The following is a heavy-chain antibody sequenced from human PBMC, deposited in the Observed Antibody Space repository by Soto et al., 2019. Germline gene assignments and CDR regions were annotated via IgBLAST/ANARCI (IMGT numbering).Heavy chain of an antibody. CDR1: GDTLTELS. D-gene: IGHD6-13*01. Sequence: ASVKVSCKVSGDTLTELSMHWVRQAPGKGLEWMGGFDPEDGETIYAQKFQGRVTMTEDTSTDTAYMELSSLRSEDTAVYYCATPAPGIAAAVYYYGMDVWGQGTTVTVSS. CDR3: ATPAPGIAAAVYYYGMDV. J-gene: IGHJ6*02. CDR2: FDPEDGET. V-gene: IGHV1-24*01.